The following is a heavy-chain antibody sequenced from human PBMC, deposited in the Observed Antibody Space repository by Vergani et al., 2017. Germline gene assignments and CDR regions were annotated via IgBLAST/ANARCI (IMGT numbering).Heavy chain of an antibody. CDR2: ISPGASTV. CDR3: AKNPXISTTRHYYAMDF. V-gene: IGHV3-11*04. D-gene: IGHD1-1*01. Sequence: LEESGGGSVKPGGSLRLSCAASGFKFSDHYMSWIRQAPGKGLEWVSHISPGASTVSYTDSVTGRFTVSRDNDNNSLTLDMTTLRVEDTAVYYFAKNPXISTTRHYYAMDFWGQGTTVTVSS. CDR1: GFKFSDHY. J-gene: IGHJ6*02.